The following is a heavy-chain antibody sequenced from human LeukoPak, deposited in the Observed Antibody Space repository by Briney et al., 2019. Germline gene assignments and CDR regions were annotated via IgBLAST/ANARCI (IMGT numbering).Heavy chain of an antibody. V-gene: IGHV4-34*01. Sequence: PSETLSLTCAVYGGSFSGYHWSWIRQPPGKGLEWIGEINHSGSTNYNPSLKSRVTISVDTSKNQFSLKLSSVTAADTAVYYCARQNYTPWFDPWGQGTLVTVSS. CDR1: GGSFSGYH. CDR3: ARQNYTPWFDP. CDR2: INHSGST. J-gene: IGHJ5*02. D-gene: IGHD3-3*01.